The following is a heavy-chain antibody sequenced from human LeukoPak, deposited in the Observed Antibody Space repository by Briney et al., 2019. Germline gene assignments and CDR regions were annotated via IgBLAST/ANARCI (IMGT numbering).Heavy chain of an antibody. CDR1: GFTFSSYA. J-gene: IGHJ1*01. Sequence: GGSLRLSCAASGFTFSSYAMRWVRQAPGKGLEWVSAISGSGGSTYYADSVKGRFTISRDNSKNTLYLQMNSLRAEDTAVYYCAKDRRSGSYYAEYFQHWGQGTLVTASS. CDR2: ISGSGGST. V-gene: IGHV3-23*01. CDR3: AKDRRSGSYYAEYFQH. D-gene: IGHD1-26*01.